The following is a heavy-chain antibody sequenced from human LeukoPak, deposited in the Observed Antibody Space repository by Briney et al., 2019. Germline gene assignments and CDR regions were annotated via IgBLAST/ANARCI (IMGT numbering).Heavy chain of an antibody. CDR3: ARAEWDFDY. J-gene: IGHJ4*02. V-gene: IGHV3-30-3*01. Sequence: GRSLRLSCAASGFTFSRYTMHWVRQAPGKGLEWVALISYDGSNKYYADSVKGRFTISRDNSKNTLYLQMNSLRAEDTAVYYCARAEWDFDYWGQGTLVTVSS. CDR1: GFTFSRYT. D-gene: IGHD1-26*01. CDR2: ISYDGSNK.